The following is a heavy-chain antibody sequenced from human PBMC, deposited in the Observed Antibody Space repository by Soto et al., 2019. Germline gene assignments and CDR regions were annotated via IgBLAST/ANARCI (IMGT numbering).Heavy chain of an antibody. D-gene: IGHD6-19*01. CDR2: ISGSGGST. V-gene: IGHV3-23*01. CDR3: ARREYSSGWYFPY. Sequence: EVQLLESGGGLVQPGGSLRLSCAASGFTFSSYAMSWVRQAPGKGLEWVSAISGSGGSTYYADSVKGRFTISRDNSKNTLYLQMNSLRAEDTAVYYCARREYSSGWYFPYWGQGTLVTVSS. J-gene: IGHJ4*02. CDR1: GFTFSSYA.